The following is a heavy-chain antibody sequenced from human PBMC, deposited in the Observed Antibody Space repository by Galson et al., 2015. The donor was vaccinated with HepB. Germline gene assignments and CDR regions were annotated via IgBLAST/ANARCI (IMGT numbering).Heavy chain of an antibody. CDR3: AKDRDDPGIAVAGTCFDH. CDR2: ISISGGST. J-gene: IGHJ4*02. CDR1: GFTFSSYA. D-gene: IGHD6-19*01. V-gene: IGHV3-23*01. Sequence: SLRLSCAASGFTFSSYAMSWVRQAPGKGLEWVSAISISGGSTYYADSVKGRFTISRDNSKNTLYLQMNSLRAEDTAVYYCAKDRDDPGIAVAGTCFDHWGQGTLVTVSS.